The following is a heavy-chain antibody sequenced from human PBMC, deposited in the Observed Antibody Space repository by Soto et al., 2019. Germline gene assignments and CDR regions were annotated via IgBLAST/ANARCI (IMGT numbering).Heavy chain of an antibody. V-gene: IGHV4-59*01. CDR3: ARLRRARHIVVVTAIHDAFDI. J-gene: IGHJ3*02. Sequence: QVQLQESGPGLVKPSETLSLTCTVSGGSISSYYWSWIRQPPGKGLEWIGYIYYSGSTNYNPSLKSRVTISVDTSKNQFSLKLSSVTAADTAVYYCARLRRARHIVVVTAIHDAFDIWGRGTMVTVSS. D-gene: IGHD2-21*02. CDR2: IYYSGST. CDR1: GGSISSYY.